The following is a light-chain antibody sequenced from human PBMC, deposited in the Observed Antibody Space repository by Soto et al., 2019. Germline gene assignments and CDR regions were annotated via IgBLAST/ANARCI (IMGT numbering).Light chain of an antibody. CDR2: WAS. CDR1: QNVLYSSNNKNY. CDR3: QQYYSAPYT. Sequence: DIVMTQSPDSLTASLGEGATINCKSSQNVLYSSNNKNYLAWYQQKSGQPPNLLIYWASTRESGVPDRFSGSGSGTNFTLTISSLQAEDVALYYCQQYYSAPYTFGQGTRLEIK. J-gene: IGKJ2*01. V-gene: IGKV4-1*01.